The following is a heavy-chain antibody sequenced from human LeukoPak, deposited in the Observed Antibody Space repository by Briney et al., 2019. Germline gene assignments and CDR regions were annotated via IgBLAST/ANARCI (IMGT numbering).Heavy chain of an antibody. CDR1: GGSISSYY. CDR2: ISYSGST. D-gene: IGHD3-10*01. Sequence: SETLSXTCTVSGGSISSYYWSWLRQPPGKGPEGIGYISYSGSTNYNPSLTSRVTISVDTSKKQFSLNLSSVTAADTAVYYCARDRAFLYWGQGTLVTVSS. J-gene: IGHJ4*02. CDR3: ARDRAFLY. V-gene: IGHV4-59*01.